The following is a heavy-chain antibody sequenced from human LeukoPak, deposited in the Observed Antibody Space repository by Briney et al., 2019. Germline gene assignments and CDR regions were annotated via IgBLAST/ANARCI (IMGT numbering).Heavy chain of an antibody. CDR1: GGSLSSGGYY. D-gene: IGHD5-18*01. Sequence: PSQTLSLTRTVSGGSLSSGGYYWSWIRQHPGKGLEWIGYIYYGGSTYYNPSLKSRVTISVNTSKNQFSLKLSSVTAAGTAVCYCARGAVDTAMASDYWGQGTLVTVSS. J-gene: IGHJ4*02. CDR2: IYYGGST. CDR3: ARGAVDTAMASDY. V-gene: IGHV4-31*03.